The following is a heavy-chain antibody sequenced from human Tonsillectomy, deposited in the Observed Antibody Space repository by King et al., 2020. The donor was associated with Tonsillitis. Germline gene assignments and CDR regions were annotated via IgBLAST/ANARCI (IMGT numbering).Heavy chain of an antibody. Sequence: VQLVESGGGLMQPGGSLRLSCAASGFSVSSHYMSWVRQAPGKGLEWVSVIYGGGTTYYADFGKGGFTIARDNSENTLYLQMNSLRAEDTAMYYCARVNYYDSSGYWSPYYFDYWGQGTLVTVSS. D-gene: IGHD3-22*01. CDR1: GFSVSSHY. V-gene: IGHV3-53*01. CDR2: IYGGGTT. CDR3: ARVNYYDSSGYWSPYYFDY. J-gene: IGHJ4*02.